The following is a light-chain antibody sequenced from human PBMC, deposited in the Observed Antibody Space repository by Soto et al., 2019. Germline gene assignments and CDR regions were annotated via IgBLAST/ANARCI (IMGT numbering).Light chain of an antibody. CDR2: LTS. CDR1: QAVNTR. Sequence: EIVLTQSPATLSAFPGDRVTLSCRASQAVNTRLAWYQHKPGQAPRLLIYLTSNRAAGVPSRFSAWGSETDFTLPISDVQHEDFAVYYCHQRQSWPRTFGQGTKVDIK. J-gene: IGKJ1*01. V-gene: IGKV3-11*01. CDR3: HQRQSWPRT.